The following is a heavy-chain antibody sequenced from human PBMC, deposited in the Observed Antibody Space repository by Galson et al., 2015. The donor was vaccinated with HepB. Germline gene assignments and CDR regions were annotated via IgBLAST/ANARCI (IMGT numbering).Heavy chain of an antibody. CDR3: ARALPNYGGGDVRRDGYNLDY. D-gene: IGHD5-24*01. CDR2: INHSGST. J-gene: IGHJ4*02. V-gene: IGHV4-34*01. CDR1: GGSFSGYY. Sequence: TLSLTCAVYGGSFSGYYWSWIRQPPGKGLEWIGEINHSGSTNYNPSLKSRVTISVDTSKNQFSLKLSSVTAADTAVYYCARALPNYGGGDVRRDGYNLDYWGQGTLVTVSS.